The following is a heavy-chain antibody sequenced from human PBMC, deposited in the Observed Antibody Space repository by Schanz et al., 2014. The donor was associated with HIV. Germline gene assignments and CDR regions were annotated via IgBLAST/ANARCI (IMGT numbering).Heavy chain of an antibody. CDR3: TRGRFLERGGMDV. V-gene: IGHV3-30*03. CDR1: GFSFNNYG. CDR2: MSYDGINK. Sequence: QVQLVESGGGVVQPRRSLRLSCAASGFSFNNYGMHWVRQAPGKGLEWVAVMSYDGINKHYADSVKGRFTISRDNSKNTLYVQMKSLRAEDTAVYFCTRGRFLERGGMDVWGQGTAVTVSS. D-gene: IGHD3-3*01. J-gene: IGHJ6*02.